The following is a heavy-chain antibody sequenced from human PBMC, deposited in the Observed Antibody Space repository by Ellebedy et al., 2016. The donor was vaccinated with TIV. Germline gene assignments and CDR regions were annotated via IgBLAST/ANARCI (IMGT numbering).Heavy chain of an antibody. J-gene: IGHJ1*01. V-gene: IGHV3-33*08. CDR3: ARGDYYDSSGYYNPSLEYFQH. D-gene: IGHD3-22*01. CDR1: GFTFDDYA. CDR2: IWYDGSNK. Sequence: GGSLRLXXAASGFTFDDYAMHWVRQAPGKGLEWVAVIWYDGSNKYYADSVKGRFTISRDNAKNTLYLQMNSLRAEDTAVYYCARGDYYDSSGYYNPSLEYFQHWGQGTLVTVSS.